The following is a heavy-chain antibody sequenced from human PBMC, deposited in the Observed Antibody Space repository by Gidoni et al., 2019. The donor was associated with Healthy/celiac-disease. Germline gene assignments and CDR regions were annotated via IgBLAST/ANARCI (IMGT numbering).Heavy chain of an antibody. D-gene: IGHD1-1*01. Sequence: EVQPVESGGGLVQPGGYLRLSCSASGFTFSSYAMHWVRQAPGKGLEYVSAISSNGGSTYYADSVKGRFTISRDNSKNTLYLQMSSLRAEDTAVYYCVKASAKTGTTLDYWGQGTLVTVSS. CDR2: ISSNGGST. V-gene: IGHV3-64D*06. CDR1: GFTFSSYA. CDR3: VKASAKTGTTLDY. J-gene: IGHJ4*02.